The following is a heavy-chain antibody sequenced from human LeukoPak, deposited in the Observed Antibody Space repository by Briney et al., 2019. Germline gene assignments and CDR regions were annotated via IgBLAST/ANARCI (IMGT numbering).Heavy chain of an antibody. Sequence: GGSLRLFCAASGFTFSSYAMSWVRQAPGKGLEWVSAISGSGGSTYYADSVKGRFTISRDNSKSTLYLQMNSLRAEDTAVYYCAKQGYYYGSGSYPSPIDYWGQGTLVTVSS. CDR1: GFTFSSYA. D-gene: IGHD3-10*01. CDR3: AKQGYYYGSGSYPSPIDY. J-gene: IGHJ4*02. CDR2: ISGSGGST. V-gene: IGHV3-23*01.